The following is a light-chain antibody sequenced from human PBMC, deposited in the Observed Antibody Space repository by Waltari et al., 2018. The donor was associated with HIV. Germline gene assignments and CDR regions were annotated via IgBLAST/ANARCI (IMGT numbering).Light chain of an antibody. J-gene: IGKJ2*01. CDR3: QQYSNWPPNT. CDR1: QSVSSN. Sequence: EIVMTQSPATLSVSPGERATLSCRASQSVSSNLAWYQQKPGQALRLLIYGASTRATGIPARFSGSGSGTEFTLTISGLQSEDFAVDFCQQYSNWPPNTFGQGTKREIK. V-gene: IGKV3-15*01. CDR2: GAS.